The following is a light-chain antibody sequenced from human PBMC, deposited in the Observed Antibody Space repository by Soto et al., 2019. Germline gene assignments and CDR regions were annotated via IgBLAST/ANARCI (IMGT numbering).Light chain of an antibody. CDR3: ISYTDSRSYV. CDR1: SSDIGAYDH. J-gene: IGLJ1*01. CDR2: SVS. V-gene: IGLV2-14*01. Sequence: QSVQTQPASVSWSPGHAITISCSGTSSDIGAYDHVAWFQQFPGKTPKLVIYSVSNRPSGVSYRFSGSKSGNTASLTISGLQADDEADYYCISYTDSRSYVFGPGTKVTAL.